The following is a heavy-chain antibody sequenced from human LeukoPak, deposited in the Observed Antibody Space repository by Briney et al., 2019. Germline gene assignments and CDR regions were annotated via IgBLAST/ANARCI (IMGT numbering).Heavy chain of an antibody. J-gene: IGHJ4*02. V-gene: IGHV3-23*01. CDR3: ARGGYGGKFGY. CDR1: GFTFSSYA. CDR2: ISESGDDI. D-gene: IGHD3-16*01. Sequence: GGSLRLSCATSGFTFSSYAMSWVRQAPGKGLEWVSGISESGDDIYYADSAKGRFAISRDNSKNTLHLQMDNLRAADMAVYNCARGGYGGKFGYWGQGTLVTVSS.